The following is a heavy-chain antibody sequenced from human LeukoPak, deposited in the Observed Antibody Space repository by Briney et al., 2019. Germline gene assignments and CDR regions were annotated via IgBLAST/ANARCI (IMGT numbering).Heavy chain of an antibody. Sequence: GGSLRLSCAASGFTFSSYAMSWVRQAPGKGLEWVSAISGSGGSTYYADSVKGRFTISRDNSKNTLYLQMNSLRAEDTAVYYCAKDPHYYDSSGQNCWGQGTLVTVSS. CDR3: AKDPHYYDSSGQNC. CDR1: GFTFSSYA. V-gene: IGHV3-23*01. D-gene: IGHD3-22*01. J-gene: IGHJ4*02. CDR2: ISGSGGST.